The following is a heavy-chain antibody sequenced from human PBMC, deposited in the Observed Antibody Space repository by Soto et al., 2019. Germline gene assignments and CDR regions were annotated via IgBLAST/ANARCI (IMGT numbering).Heavy chain of an antibody. J-gene: IGHJ6*02. D-gene: IGHD3-16*01. V-gene: IGHV3-13*04. Sequence: EVQLVESGGGLVQPGGSLRLSCAASGFTFSSYDMHWVRQATGKGLEWVSAIGTAGDTYYPGSVKGRFTISRENAKNSLYLQMNSLRAGDTAVYYCARGGTGELHLMDVWGQGTTVTVSS. CDR2: IGTAGDT. CDR3: ARGGTGELHLMDV. CDR1: GFTFSSYD.